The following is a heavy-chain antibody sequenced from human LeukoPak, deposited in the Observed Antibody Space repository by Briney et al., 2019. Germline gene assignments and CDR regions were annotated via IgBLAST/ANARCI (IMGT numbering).Heavy chain of an antibody. V-gene: IGHV3-11*01. J-gene: IGHJ6*03. CDR2: ISISGSTI. CDR1: GFTFSDYY. CDR3: ARRSYRGVIGVYYYYYMDV. D-gene: IGHD3-16*02. Sequence: GGSLRLSCAASGFTFSDYYMSWIRQAPGKGLEWVSYISISGSTIYYADSVKGRFTISRDNAKNSLYLQMNSLRAEDTAVYYCARRSYRGVIGVYYYYYMDVWGKGTPVTVSS.